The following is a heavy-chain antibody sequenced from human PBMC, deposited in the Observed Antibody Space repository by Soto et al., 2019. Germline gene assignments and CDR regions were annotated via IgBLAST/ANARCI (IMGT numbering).Heavy chain of an antibody. CDR3: ARGPYDYVWGSDPPHFDY. D-gene: IGHD3-16*02. CDR1: GFTFSDYY. V-gene: IGHV3-11*01. CDR2: ISSSGSTI. Sequence: QVQLVESGGGLVKPGGSLRLSCAASGFTFSDYYMSWIRQAPGKGLEWVSYISSSGSTIYYADSVKGRVTISRDNAKISLYLQMNSLRAEDTAVYYCARGPYDYVWGSDPPHFDYWGQGTLVTVSS. J-gene: IGHJ4*02.